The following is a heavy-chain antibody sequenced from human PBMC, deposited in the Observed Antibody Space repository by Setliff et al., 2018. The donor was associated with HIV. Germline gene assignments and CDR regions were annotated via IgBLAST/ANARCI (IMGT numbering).Heavy chain of an antibody. CDR1: GDSIGSYY. J-gene: IGHJ4*02. V-gene: IGHV4-4*07. Sequence: SETLSLTCTVSGDSIGSYYWRWIRQPAGKGLEWIGRIYTSGGTNYNPSHKSRVTMSVDTSGNQFSLNLRSMSAADTAVYYRARQIGGGHWALDYWGQGTLVTVSS. D-gene: IGHD2-21*01. CDR3: ARQIGGGHWALDY. CDR2: IYTSGGT.